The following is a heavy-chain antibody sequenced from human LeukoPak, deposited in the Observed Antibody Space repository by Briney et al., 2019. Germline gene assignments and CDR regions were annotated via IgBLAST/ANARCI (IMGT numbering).Heavy chain of an antibody. D-gene: IGHD1-26*01. V-gene: IGHV1-46*01. CDR2: INPSGGST. J-gene: IGHJ4*02. CDR3: AREGGSYYHMSDY. CDR1: GYTFTGYY. Sequence: ASVTVSCTASGYTFTGYYLHWVRQAPGQGLEWMGIINPSGGSTSYAQKFQGRVTMTRDMSTSTVYMELSSLRSEDTAVYYCAREGGSYYHMSDYWGQGTLVTVSS.